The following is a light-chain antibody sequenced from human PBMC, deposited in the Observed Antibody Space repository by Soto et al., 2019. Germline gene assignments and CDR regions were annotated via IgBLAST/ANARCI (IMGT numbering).Light chain of an antibody. J-gene: IGLJ2*01. CDR1: TSNVGSRT. V-gene: IGLV1-44*01. Sequence: QAVVTQPPSASGTPGQRVTISCSGGTSNVGSRTVNWYQHLPPTAPKLLIHRNNQRPSGVSDRFSGSKSDTSASLAISGLQSEDEADYYCAAWDDSLRTFVFGGGTKLTVL. CDR3: AAWDDSLRTFV. CDR2: RNN.